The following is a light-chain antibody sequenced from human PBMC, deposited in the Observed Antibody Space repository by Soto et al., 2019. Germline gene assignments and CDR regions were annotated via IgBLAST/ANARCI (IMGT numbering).Light chain of an antibody. CDR2: AAS. V-gene: IGKV1-39*01. CDR1: QRISNY. J-gene: IGKJ2*01. CDR3: QQSYSTLDYT. Sequence: DIQMPQSPSSLSASVGDSVTITCRASQRISNYLNWYQHKPGKAPRLLIYAASSLQSGVPSRFSGSGYGTDFTLTISSLQPEDFATYYCQQSYSTLDYTFGQGTKVEIK.